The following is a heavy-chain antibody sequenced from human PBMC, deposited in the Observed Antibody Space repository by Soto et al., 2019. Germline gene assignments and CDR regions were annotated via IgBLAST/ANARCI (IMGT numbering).Heavy chain of an antibody. J-gene: IGHJ4*02. CDR3: ATDRGYDFWSGYLHFDY. CDR2: FDPEDGET. Sequence: ASLKVSCKFSGYPLTELSMHWVRQAPGKGLEWMGGFDPEDGETIYAQKFQGRVTMTEDTSTDTAYMELSSLRSEDTAVYYCATDRGYDFWSGYLHFDYWGQGTLVTVSS. CDR1: GYPLTELS. D-gene: IGHD3-3*01. V-gene: IGHV1-24*01.